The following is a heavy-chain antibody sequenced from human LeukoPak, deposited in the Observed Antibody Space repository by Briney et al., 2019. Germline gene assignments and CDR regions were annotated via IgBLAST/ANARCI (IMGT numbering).Heavy chain of an antibody. CDR2: IYTSGST. V-gene: IGHV4-59*10. CDR1: GGSFSGYY. CDR3: AGQDGGAFDP. Sequence: SETLSLTCAVYGGSFSGYYWSWIRQPAGKGLEWIGRIYTSGSTNYNPSLKSRVTMSVDTSKNQFSLKLSSVTAADTAVYYCAGQDGGAFDPWGQGTLVTVSS. D-gene: IGHD2-15*01. J-gene: IGHJ5*02.